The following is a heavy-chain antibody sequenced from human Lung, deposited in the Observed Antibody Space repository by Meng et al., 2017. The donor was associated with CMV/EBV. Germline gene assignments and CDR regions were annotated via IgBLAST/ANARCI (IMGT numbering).Heavy chain of an antibody. CDR2: INANSGGT. J-gene: IGHJ5*02. CDR1: AYTFTGYY. D-gene: IGHD3-22*01. V-gene: IGHV1-2*02. CDR3: ARGSYYYDSSGPFDP. Sequence: ASVKVSCKAFAYTFTGYYLHWVRQAPGQGLEWMGWINANSGGTNYAQKFQGRVTMNRDTAIGTAYMSLSRLRSDDTAVYYCARGSYYYDSSGPFDPWGQGTLVTVSS.